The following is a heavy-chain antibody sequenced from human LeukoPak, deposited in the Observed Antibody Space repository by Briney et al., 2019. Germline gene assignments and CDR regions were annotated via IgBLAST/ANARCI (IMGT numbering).Heavy chain of an antibody. CDR3: ARDTADEGWYFDL. D-gene: IGHD5-18*01. Sequence: GRSLRLSCAASGFTFSSYAIHWVRQAPGKGLEWVAVISYDGSNKYYADSVKGRFTISRDNSKNTLYLQMNSLRAEDTAVYYCARDTADEGWYFDLWGRGTLVTVSS. CDR1: GFTFSSYA. V-gene: IGHV3-30-3*01. CDR2: ISYDGSNK. J-gene: IGHJ2*01.